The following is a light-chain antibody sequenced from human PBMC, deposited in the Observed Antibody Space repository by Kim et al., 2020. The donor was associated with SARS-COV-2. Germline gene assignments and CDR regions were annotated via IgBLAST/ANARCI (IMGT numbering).Light chain of an antibody. J-gene: IGLJ7*01. CDR1: SSDVGSHNR. CDR3: SSYTSSSTVV. V-gene: IGLV2-18*02. CDR2: EVS. Sequence: GPSVTISCTGTSSDVGSHNRVSWYQQPPGTAPKLMIYEVSNRPSGVPDRFSGSKSGNTASLTISGLQAEDEADYFCSSYTSSSTVVFGGGTQLTVL.